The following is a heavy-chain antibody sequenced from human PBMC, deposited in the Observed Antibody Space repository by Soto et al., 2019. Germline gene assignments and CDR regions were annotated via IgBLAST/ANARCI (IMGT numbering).Heavy chain of an antibody. J-gene: IGHJ4*02. CDR1: GFTFSSYA. V-gene: IGHV3-30-3*01. CDR3: AREVVAPTLSPNFDS. D-gene: IGHD2-15*01. Sequence: QVQLVESGGGVVQPGRSLRLSCAASGFTFSSYAMHWVRQAPGKGLEWVAVISYDGSNKYYADSVKGRFTISRDNSKNTLYLQMNSLRAEDTAVYYFAREVVAPTLSPNFDSWGQGTLVTVSS. CDR2: ISYDGSNK.